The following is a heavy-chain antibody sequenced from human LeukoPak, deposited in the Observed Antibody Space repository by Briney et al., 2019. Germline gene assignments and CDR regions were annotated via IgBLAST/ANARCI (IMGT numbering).Heavy chain of an antibody. V-gene: IGHV3-21*01. Sequence: PGGSLRLSCAASRFTFSSYSKNWVRQAPGRGLEWVSSISSSSRYTYYADSVKGRFTISRDNAKNSLYLQMNSLRAEDTAVYYCARDLTTVTTAFFVYWSQGTLVTVSS. CDR1: RFTFSSYS. D-gene: IGHD4-11*01. CDR2: ISSSSRYT. J-gene: IGHJ4*02. CDR3: ARDLTTVTTAFFVY.